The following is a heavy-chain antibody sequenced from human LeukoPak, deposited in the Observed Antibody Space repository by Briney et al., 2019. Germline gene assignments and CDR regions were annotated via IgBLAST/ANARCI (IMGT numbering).Heavy chain of an antibody. CDR2: ISYDGSNK. Sequence: GGSLRLSCAASGFTFGSFGMHWVRQAPGKGLEWVAVISYDGSNKYYADSVKGRFTISRDNSKNTLFLQMNSLRAEDTAVYYCAKDLQYRGYDLGYWGQGTLVTVSS. J-gene: IGHJ4*02. CDR3: AKDLQYRGYDLGY. V-gene: IGHV3-30*18. D-gene: IGHD5-12*01. CDR1: GFTFGSFG.